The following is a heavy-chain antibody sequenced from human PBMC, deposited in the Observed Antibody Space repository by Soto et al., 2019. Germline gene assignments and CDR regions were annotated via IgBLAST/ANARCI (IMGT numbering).Heavy chain of an antibody. CDR1: GFTFSSYG. Sequence: QVQLVESGGGVVQPGRSLRLSCAASGFTFSSYGMHWVRQAPGKGLEWVAVISYDGSNKYYADSVKGRFTISRDNSKNTLYLQMNSLRAEDTAVYYCSKPAYSSGYYYDAFDIWGQGIMVTDSS. D-gene: IGHD3-22*01. J-gene: IGHJ3*02. CDR2: ISYDGSNK. CDR3: SKPAYSSGYYYDAFDI. V-gene: IGHV3-30*18.